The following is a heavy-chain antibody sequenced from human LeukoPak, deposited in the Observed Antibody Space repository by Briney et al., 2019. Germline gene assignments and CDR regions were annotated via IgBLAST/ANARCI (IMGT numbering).Heavy chain of an antibody. CDR2: IYYSGST. D-gene: IGHD6-19*01. J-gene: IGHJ4*02. Sequence: SETLSLTCTVSGGSISSYYWNWIRQPPGKGLEWIGYIYYSGSTSYNPSLKSRVTISVDTSKNQFSLKLSSVTAADTAVYHCARGSSSGWSYYFDSWGQGTLVTVAS. CDR1: GGSISSYY. V-gene: IGHV4-59*01. CDR3: ARGSSSGWSYYFDS.